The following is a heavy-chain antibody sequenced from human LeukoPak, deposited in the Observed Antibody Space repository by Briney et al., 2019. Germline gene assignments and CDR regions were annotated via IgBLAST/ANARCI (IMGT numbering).Heavy chain of an antibody. CDR2: MNPNSGNT. D-gene: IGHD1-26*01. Sequence: GASVKVSCKASGYTFTSYDINWVRQATGQGLEWMGWMNPNSGNTGYAQKFQGRVTMTRNTSISTAYMELSSRRSEDTAVYYCAREKDTTNWFDPWGQGTLVTVSS. CDR3: AREKDTTNWFDP. J-gene: IGHJ5*02. V-gene: IGHV1-8*01. CDR1: GYTFTSYD.